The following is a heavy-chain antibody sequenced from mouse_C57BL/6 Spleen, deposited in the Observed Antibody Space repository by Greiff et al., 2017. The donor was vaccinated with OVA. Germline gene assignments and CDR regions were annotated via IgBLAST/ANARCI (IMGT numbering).Heavy chain of an antibody. D-gene: IGHD4-1*02. CDR3: ASSNWAAY. J-gene: IGHJ3*01. Sequence: VQLKESGPELVKPGASVKMSCKASGYTFTDYNMHWVKQSHGKSLEWIGYINPNNGGTSYNQKFKGKATLTVNKSSSTAYMELRSLTSEDSAVYYCASSNWAAYWGQGTLVTVSA. CDR1: GYTFTDYN. CDR2: INPNNGGT. V-gene: IGHV1-22*01.